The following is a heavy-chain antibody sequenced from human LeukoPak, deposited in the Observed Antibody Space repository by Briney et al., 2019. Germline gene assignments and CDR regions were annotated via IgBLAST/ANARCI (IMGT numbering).Heavy chain of an antibody. CDR1: GYTFITHG. J-gene: IGHJ4*02. Sequence: ASVKVSCKASGYTFITHGLTWVRQAPGQGLEWMGWISAYNGNTIYAQTLQDRLTMTTDTSTSTAYMELRSLRSDDTAVYYCARGRLRYLDWTRAYSDYWGQGTLVTVSS. CDR3: ARGRLRYLDWTRAYSDY. CDR2: ISAYNGNT. D-gene: IGHD3-9*01. V-gene: IGHV1-18*01.